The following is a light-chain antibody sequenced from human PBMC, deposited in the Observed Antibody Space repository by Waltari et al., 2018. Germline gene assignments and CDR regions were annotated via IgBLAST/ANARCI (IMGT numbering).Light chain of an antibody. J-gene: IGKJ4*01. CDR3: QQYGSSPLT. CDR2: GAS. CDR1: QSVSRDY. Sequence: ETVLAQSPGTLSVSLGDSATLSCRASQSVSRDYLAWYQQKPGQAPRLLIYGASSRATGIPARFSGSGSGTDFTLTITRLEPEDFAVYYCQQYGSSPLTFGGGTKVDIK. V-gene: IGKV3-20*01.